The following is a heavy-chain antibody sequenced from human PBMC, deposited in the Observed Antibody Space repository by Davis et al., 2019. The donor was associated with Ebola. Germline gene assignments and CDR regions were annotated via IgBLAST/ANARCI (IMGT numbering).Heavy chain of an antibody. CDR2: ISSSGSTI. J-gene: IGHJ3*02. D-gene: IGHD1-26*01. V-gene: IGHV3-11*01. CDR1: GFTFSDYY. Sequence: PGGSLRLSCAASGFTFSDYYMSWIRQAPGKGLEWVSYISSSGSTIYYADSVRGRFTISRDNAKNSLYLQMNSLRAEDTAVYYCARRKWELLGAFDIWGQGTMVTVSS. CDR3: ARRKWELLGAFDI.